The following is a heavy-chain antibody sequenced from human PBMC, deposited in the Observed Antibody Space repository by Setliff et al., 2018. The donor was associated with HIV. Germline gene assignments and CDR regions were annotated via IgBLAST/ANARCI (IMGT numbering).Heavy chain of an antibody. Sequence: GGSLRLSCTASGFTFGDYSMTWFRQAPGKGLEWVGFIRSKAYGGTTEYAASVKGRFTISRDDSKSIVYVQMNSLKTEDTAVYFCTGYYDSSGYYYGVDYWGQGTLVTVSS. V-gene: IGHV3-49*03. CDR1: GFTFGDYS. CDR3: TGYYDSSGYYYGVDY. D-gene: IGHD3-22*01. J-gene: IGHJ4*02. CDR2: IRSKAYGGTT.